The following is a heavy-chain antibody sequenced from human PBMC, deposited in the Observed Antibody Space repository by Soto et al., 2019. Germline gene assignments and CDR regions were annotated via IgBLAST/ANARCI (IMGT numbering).Heavy chain of an antibody. V-gene: IGHV3-23*01. Sequence: GGSLRLSCAASGFMFNNYAMSWVRQAPGKGLEWVSTVSVSGGTTYYADSLKGRFTISRDNSKKTVYLQMNRLRADDTAIYYCAKGLYYYDSSGYRLFDYWGQGTLVTVSS. D-gene: IGHD3-22*01. CDR2: VSVSGGTT. CDR1: GFMFNNYA. CDR3: AKGLYYYDSSGYRLFDY. J-gene: IGHJ4*02.